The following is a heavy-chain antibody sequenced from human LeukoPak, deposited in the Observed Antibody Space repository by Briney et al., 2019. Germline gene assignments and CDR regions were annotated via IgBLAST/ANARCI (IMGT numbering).Heavy chain of an antibody. CDR1: GFTFSSYA. J-gene: IGHJ4*02. Sequence: GGSLRLSCAASGFTFSSYAMSWVRQAPGKGLEWVSAISGSGGRIYYGASVKGRFTISRDNSKNTLNLQMNSLRAEDTAVYYCATSKYSGSYWGQGTLVTVSP. CDR2: ISGSGGRI. V-gene: IGHV3-23*01. CDR3: ATSKYSGSY. D-gene: IGHD1-26*01.